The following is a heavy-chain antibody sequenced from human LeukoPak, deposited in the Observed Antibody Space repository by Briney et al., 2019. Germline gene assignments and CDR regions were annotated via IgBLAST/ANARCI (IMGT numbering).Heavy chain of an antibody. CDR2: FYYSGST. D-gene: IGHD3-10*01. Sequence: SETLSLTCTVSGGSISSSSYYWGWIRQPPGKGLEWIGSFYYSGSTYYNPSLKSRVTISVDTSKNRFSLKLSSVTAADTAVYYCARHERSSITMVRGVKPKKWFDPWGQGTLVTVSS. CDR3: ARHERSSITMVRGVKPKKWFDP. V-gene: IGHV4-39*01. CDR1: GGSISSSSYY. J-gene: IGHJ5*02.